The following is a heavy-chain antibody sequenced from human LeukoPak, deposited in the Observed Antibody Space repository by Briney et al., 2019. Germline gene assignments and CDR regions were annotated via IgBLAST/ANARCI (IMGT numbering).Heavy chain of an antibody. V-gene: IGHV4-31*03. D-gene: IGHD2-2*01. CDR2: ISHSGST. J-gene: IGHJ4*02. CDR1: GGSITSGGNY. Sequence: SETLSLTCTVSGGSITSGGNYWSWIRQHPGEGLEWIGYISHSGSTYYNPSLKSRVTISVDTSENQFSLQLSSVTAADTAVYYCARYYCGSSSCPGVDYWGRGTLVTVSS. CDR3: ARYYCGSSSCPGVDY.